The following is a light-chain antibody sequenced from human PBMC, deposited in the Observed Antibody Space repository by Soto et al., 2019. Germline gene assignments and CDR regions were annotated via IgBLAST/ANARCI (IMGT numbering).Light chain of an antibody. Sequence: QSVLTQPASVSGSPGQSITISCTGTSSDVGSYNYVSWYQQHPGKAPKLMIYEVSNRPSGVSNRFSGSKSGNTASLTISGLQAEDEADYDCSSYTSSSTGVFGGGTKLTVL. J-gene: IGLJ2*01. CDR2: EVS. V-gene: IGLV2-14*01. CDR1: SSDVGSYNY. CDR3: SSYTSSSTGV.